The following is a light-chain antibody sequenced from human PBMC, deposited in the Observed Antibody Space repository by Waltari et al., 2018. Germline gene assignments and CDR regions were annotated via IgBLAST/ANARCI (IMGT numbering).Light chain of an antibody. CDR1: QSISSY. CDR3: QQSSSTPQFT. J-gene: IGKJ3*01. CDR2: AAS. V-gene: IGKV1-39*01. Sequence: DIQMTQSPSSLSASVGDRVTITCRASQSISSYLNWYQQKPGKAPKLLIYAASSLQSGVPSRFSGSGSGTDFTLTINSLQPEDFATYYCQQSSSTPQFTFGPGTKVDIK.